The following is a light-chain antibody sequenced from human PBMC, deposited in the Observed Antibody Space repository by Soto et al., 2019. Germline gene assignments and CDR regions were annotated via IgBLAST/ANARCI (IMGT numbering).Light chain of an antibody. CDR3: QQYGGSPFT. J-gene: IGKJ3*01. CDR1: QSVSVNS. V-gene: IGKV3-20*01. CDR2: AAS. Sequence: EIVLTQSPGTLSLSPGERATLSCRGSQSVSVNSLAWYQQKGGQAPRLLIYAASTRATGVTDRFSGSGSGTDFALTISRLETEDFAVYYCQQYGGSPFTFGPGTKVDIK.